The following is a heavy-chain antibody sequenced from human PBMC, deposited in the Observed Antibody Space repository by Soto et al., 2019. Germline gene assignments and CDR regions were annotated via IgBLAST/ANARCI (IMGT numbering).Heavy chain of an antibody. J-gene: IGHJ4*02. CDR3: AKDRDYPRDQFHY. V-gene: IGHV3-23*01. D-gene: IGHD2-2*01. Sequence: EVQLLESGGGLVQPGGSLRLSCTASGFTFTYYAFSWVRQAPGKGLEGVSAISANGQGIYYADSVRGRFTISRDNSKNTVFLHMDSLRAEDTAVYYCAKDRDYPRDQFHYWGQGTLVTVSS. CDR1: GFTFTYYA. CDR2: ISANGQGI.